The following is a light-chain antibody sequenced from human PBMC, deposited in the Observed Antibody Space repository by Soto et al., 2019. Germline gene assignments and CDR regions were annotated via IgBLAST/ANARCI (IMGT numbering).Light chain of an antibody. V-gene: IGLV2-14*01. CDR2: EVS. CDR3: CAYTSTSALYV. J-gene: IGLJ1*01. CDR1: SHDIGGYKY. Sequence: QSALTQPASVSGSPGQSITISCIGTSHDIGGYKYVSWYQQHPGKAPKLMIYEVSNRPSGVSNRFSGSKSGNTASLTISGLQTEDEADYYCCAYTSTSALYVFGTGTKVTVL.